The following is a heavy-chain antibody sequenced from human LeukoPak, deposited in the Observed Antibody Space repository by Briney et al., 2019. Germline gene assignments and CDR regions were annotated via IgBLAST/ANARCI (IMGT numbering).Heavy chain of an antibody. D-gene: IGHD3-3*01. J-gene: IGHJ2*01. CDR1: GGSFSGYY. CDR2: INHSGST. CDR3: ARAPPYYDFWSGYGPGYFDL. V-gene: IGHV4-34*01. Sequence: SETLSLTCAVYGGSFSGYYWSWIRQPPGKGLEWIGEINHSGSTNYNPSLKSRVTISVDTSKNQFSLKLSSVTAADTAVYYCARAPPYYDFWSGYGPGYFDLWGRGTLVTVSS.